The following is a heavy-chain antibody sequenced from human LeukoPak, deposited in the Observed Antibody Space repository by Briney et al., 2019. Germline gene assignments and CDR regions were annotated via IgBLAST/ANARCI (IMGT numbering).Heavy chain of an antibody. J-gene: IGHJ4*02. V-gene: IGHV1-24*01. D-gene: IGHD3-3*01. CDR1: GYTLTELS. Sequence: ASVKVSCKVSGYTLTELSMHWLRQAPGKGLEWMGRVDPEDGEIVYAAMFQGRVAITADTSTDTAYMEMTSLTSEDTAVYYCATIVWSGYYRVDYWGQGTLVTVSS. CDR3: ATIVWSGYYRVDY. CDR2: VDPEDGEI.